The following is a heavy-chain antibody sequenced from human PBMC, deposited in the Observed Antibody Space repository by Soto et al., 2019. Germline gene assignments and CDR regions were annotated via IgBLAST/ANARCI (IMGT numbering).Heavy chain of an antibody. D-gene: IGHD3-22*01. CDR3: AKDASRTDTYYYDSSGYSDY. V-gene: IGHV3-23*01. CDR2: ISGSGGST. J-gene: IGHJ4*02. Sequence: GGSLRLSCAASGFTFSSYAMSWVRQAPGKGLEWVSAISGSGGSTYYADSVKGRFTISRDNSKNTLYLQMNSLRAEDTAVYYCAKDASRTDTYYYDSSGYSDYWGQGTLVTVSS. CDR1: GFTFSSYA.